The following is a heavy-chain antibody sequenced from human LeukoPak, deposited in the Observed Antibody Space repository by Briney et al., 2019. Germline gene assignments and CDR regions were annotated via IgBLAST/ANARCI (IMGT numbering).Heavy chain of an antibody. CDR3: AAVPAAIPHY. CDR1: GYTLTELS. V-gene: IGHV1-46*01. J-gene: IGHJ4*02. CDR2: INPSGGST. Sequence: ASVKVSCKVSGYTLTELSMHWVRQAPGQGLEWMGIINPSGGSTSYAQKFQGRVTMTGDTSTSTVYMELSSLRSDDTAVYYCAAVPAAIPHYWGQGTLVTVSS. D-gene: IGHD2-2*01.